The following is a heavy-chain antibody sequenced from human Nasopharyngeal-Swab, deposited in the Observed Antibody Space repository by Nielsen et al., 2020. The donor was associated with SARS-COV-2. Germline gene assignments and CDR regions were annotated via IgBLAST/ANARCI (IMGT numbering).Heavy chain of an antibody. D-gene: IGHD3-9*01. Sequence: PSETLSLTCTVSGGSISSSNYYWGWIRQPPGKGLEWIASIYYSGSTYYNPSLKSRVTISVDTSKNQFSLKLSSVTAADTAVYFCARRYYDILNAFYYFDSWGQGTLVTVSS. J-gene: IGHJ4*02. CDR3: ARRYYDILNAFYYFDS. CDR2: IYYSGST. V-gene: IGHV4-39*01. CDR1: GGSISSSNYY.